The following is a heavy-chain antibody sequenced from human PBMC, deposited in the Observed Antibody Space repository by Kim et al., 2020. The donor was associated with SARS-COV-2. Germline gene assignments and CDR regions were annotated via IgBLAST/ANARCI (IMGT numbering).Heavy chain of an antibody. CDR2: ISGSGGST. CDR1: GFTFSSYA. J-gene: IGHJ4*02. Sequence: GGSLRLSCAASGFTFSSYAMSWVRQAPGKGLEWVSAISGSGGSTYYADSVKGRFTISRDNSKNTLYLQMNSLRAEDTAVYYCAKDTRMRYYYDSSGYYYFDYWGKGTLVTVSS. V-gene: IGHV3-23*01. D-gene: IGHD3-22*01. CDR3: AKDTRMRYYYDSSGYYYFDY.